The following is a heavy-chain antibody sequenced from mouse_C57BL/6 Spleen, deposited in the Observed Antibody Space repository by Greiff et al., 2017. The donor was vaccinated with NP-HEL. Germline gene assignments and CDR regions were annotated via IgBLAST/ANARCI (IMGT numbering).Heavy chain of an antibody. J-gene: IGHJ2*01. Sequence: VQLQQPGAELVRPGSSVKLSCKASGYTFTSYWMHWVKQRPIQGLEWIGNIDPSDSETHYNQKFKDKATLTVDKSSSTAYMQLSSLTSEDSAVYYCARSDYDAGFDYWGQGTTLTVSS. CDR1: GYTFTSYW. V-gene: IGHV1-52*01. CDR3: ARSDYDAGFDY. CDR2: IDPSDSET. D-gene: IGHD2-4*01.